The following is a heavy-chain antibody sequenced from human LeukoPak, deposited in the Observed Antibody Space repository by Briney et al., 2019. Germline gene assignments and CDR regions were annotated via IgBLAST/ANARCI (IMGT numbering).Heavy chain of an antibody. CDR1: GGSISSSSYY. CDR2: IYYSGST. D-gene: IGHD2-2*01. CDR3: ARVGVVPAAQSYYMDV. V-gene: IGHV4-39*07. Sequence: SETLSLTCTVSGGSISSSSYYWGWIRQPPGKGLEWIGSIYYSGSTYYNPSLKSRVTISVDTSKNQFSLKLSSVAAADTAVYYCARVGVVPAAQSYYMDVWGKGTTVTVSS. J-gene: IGHJ6*03.